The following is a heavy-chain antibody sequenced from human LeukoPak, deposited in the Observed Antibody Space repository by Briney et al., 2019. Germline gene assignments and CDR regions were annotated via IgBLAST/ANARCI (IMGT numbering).Heavy chain of an antibody. D-gene: IGHD2-2*01. J-gene: IGHJ6*02. CDR2: ISYDGSNK. CDR3: AKGISSTLAGMDV. V-gene: IGHV3-30*18. CDR1: GFTFSSYV. Sequence: GGSLRLSCAASGFTFSSYVMSWVRQAPGKGLEWVAVISYDGSNKYYADSVKGRFTISRDNSKNTLYLQMNSLRAEDTAVYYCAKGISSTLAGMDVWGQGTTVTVSS.